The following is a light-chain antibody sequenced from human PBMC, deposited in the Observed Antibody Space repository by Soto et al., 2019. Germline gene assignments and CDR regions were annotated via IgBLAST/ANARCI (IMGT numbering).Light chain of an antibody. CDR1: SNDVGGYNY. V-gene: IGLV2-14*01. CDR2: DVS. J-gene: IGLJ1*01. CDR3: SSYTSSSTPYV. Sequence: QSVLTQPASVSGSPGQSITISCTGTSNDVGGYNYVSWYQQHPGKAPKLMIYDVSNRPSGVSNRFSGSKSGNTASLTISGLQAEDEADYYCSSYTSSSTPYVFGTGTKVTV.